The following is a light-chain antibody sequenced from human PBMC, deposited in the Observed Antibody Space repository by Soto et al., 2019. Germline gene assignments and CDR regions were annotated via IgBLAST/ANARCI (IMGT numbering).Light chain of an antibody. Sequence: QSALTQPASVSGSPGQSITIPCTGASSDVGSYNLVSWYQQHSGKAPKLMIYEVTKPPSGVSNRFSGSKSGNTASLTIPGLQTEDEADYYCCTYASGNTYVFGTGTKLTVL. CDR3: CTYASGNTYV. V-gene: IGLV2-23*02. J-gene: IGLJ1*01. CDR1: SSDVGSYNL. CDR2: EVT.